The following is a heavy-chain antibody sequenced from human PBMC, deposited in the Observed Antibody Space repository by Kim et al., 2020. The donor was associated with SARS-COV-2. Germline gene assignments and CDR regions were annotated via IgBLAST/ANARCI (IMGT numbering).Heavy chain of an antibody. J-gene: IGHJ6*02. CDR1: GFTFSSYA. Sequence: GGSLRLSCAASGFTFSSYAMHWVRQAPGKGLEWVAVISYDGSNKYYADSVKGRFTISRDNSKNTLYLQMNSLRAEDTAVYYCARDRIQDYGMDVWGQGTT. D-gene: IGHD5-18*01. V-gene: IGHV3-30*04. CDR2: ISYDGSNK. CDR3: ARDRIQDYGMDV.